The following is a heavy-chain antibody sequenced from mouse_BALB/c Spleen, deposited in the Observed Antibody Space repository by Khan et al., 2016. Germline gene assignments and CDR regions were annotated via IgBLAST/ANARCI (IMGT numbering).Heavy chain of an antibody. CDR3: ASVYDGYSAWFGY. V-gene: IGHV1S56*01. CDR2: NYPGDGMI. Sequence: VQLQESGPELVKPGASVKMSCKASGYAFTSYYIHWVKQRPGQGLEWIGWNYPGDGMINYNEKFRGRTTLTADKSSSTAYMLLSSLTSEDSAIYFWASVYDGYSAWFGYWGQGTLVTVSA. CDR1: GYAFTSYY. D-gene: IGHD2-3*01. J-gene: IGHJ3*01.